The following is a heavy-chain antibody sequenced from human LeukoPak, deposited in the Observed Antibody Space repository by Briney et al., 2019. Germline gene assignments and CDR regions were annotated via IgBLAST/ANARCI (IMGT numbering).Heavy chain of an antibody. V-gene: IGHV5-51*01. CDR2: IYPGDSDT. CDR3: ARPRTTGTWRDAFDI. CDR1: GYSLTSYW. Sequence: GESLKISCKGSGYSLTSYWIGWVRQMPGKGLEWMGIIYPGDSDTRNSPSFQGQVTISADKSISTAYLQWSSLKASDTAMYYCARPRTTGTWRDAFDIWGQGTMVTVSS. J-gene: IGHJ3*02. D-gene: IGHD1-1*01.